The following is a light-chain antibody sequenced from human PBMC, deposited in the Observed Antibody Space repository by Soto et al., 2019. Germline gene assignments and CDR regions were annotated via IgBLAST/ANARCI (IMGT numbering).Light chain of an antibody. Sequence: EIVLTQSPGTLSLSPGRRSTLACTASQSVSSRYLAWYQQKPGQAPRVVIYGASSRATGIPDRFSVSGSGTDFTLTINRLEPEDFAVYDCQQSTSSPWTFGQGTKVDIK. CDR2: GAS. J-gene: IGKJ1*01. CDR3: QQSTSSPWT. V-gene: IGKV3-20*01. CDR1: QSVSSRY.